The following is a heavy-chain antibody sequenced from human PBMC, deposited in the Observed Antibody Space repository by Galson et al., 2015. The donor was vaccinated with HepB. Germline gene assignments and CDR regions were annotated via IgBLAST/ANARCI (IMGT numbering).Heavy chain of an antibody. CDR3: ASHHFGPRYYYYYMDV. J-gene: IGHJ6*03. Sequence: ETLSLTCAVYGGSFSGYYWSWIRQPPGKGLEWIGEINHSGSTNYNPSLKSRVTISVDTSKNQFSLKLSSVTAADTAVYYCASHHFGPRYYYYYMDVWGKGTTVTVSS. CDR2: INHSGST. D-gene: IGHD3/OR15-3a*01. CDR1: GGSFSGYY. V-gene: IGHV4-34*01.